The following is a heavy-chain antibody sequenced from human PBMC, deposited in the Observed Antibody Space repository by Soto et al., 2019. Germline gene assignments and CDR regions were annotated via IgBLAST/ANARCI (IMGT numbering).Heavy chain of an antibody. V-gene: IGHV3-73*01. Sequence: GGSLRLSCAASGFTFSGSAMHWVRQASGKGLEWVGRIRSKANSYATAYAASVKGRFTISRDDSKNTAYLQMNSLKTEDTAVYYCTRHVLADSSGWYYFDYWGQGTLVTVSS. CDR1: GFTFSGSA. CDR2: IRSKANSYAT. CDR3: TRHVLADSSGWYYFDY. J-gene: IGHJ4*02. D-gene: IGHD6-19*01.